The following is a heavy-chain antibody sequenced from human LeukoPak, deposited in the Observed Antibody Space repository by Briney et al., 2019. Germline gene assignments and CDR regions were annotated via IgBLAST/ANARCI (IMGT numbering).Heavy chain of an antibody. D-gene: IGHD4-17*01. CDR2: IYPNSGGT. V-gene: IGHV1-2*02. J-gene: IGHJ5*02. CDR3: ARVSLFYGDYAHPWFDP. CDR1: GYTFTGYY. Sequence: ASVKVSCKASGYTFTGYYMHWVRQAPGQELAWMGWIYPNSGGTNYAQKFQGRVTMTRDTSISTAYMELSRLRSDDTAVYYCARVSLFYGDYAHPWFDPWGQGTLVTVSS.